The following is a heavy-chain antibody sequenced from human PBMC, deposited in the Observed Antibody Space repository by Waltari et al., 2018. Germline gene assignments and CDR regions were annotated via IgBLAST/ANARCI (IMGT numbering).Heavy chain of an antibody. Sequence: QVQLVESGGGVVQPGRSLRLSCAASGFTFSSYAMHWVRQAPGKGLEWVAVISYDGSNKYYADSVKGRFTISRDNSKNTLYLQMNSLRAEVTAVYYCARDSDYLDYWGQGTLVTVSS. CDR3: ARDSDYLDY. V-gene: IGHV3-30*01. CDR1: GFTFSSYA. CDR2: ISYDGSNK. D-gene: IGHD1-26*01. J-gene: IGHJ4*02.